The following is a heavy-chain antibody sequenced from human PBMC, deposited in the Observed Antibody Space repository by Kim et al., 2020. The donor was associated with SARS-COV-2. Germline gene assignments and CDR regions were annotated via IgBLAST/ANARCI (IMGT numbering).Heavy chain of an antibody. CDR2: ITGDGRNT. V-gene: IGHV3-23*01. CDR1: GFSFGDSA. CDR3: ARGNNNNW. D-gene: IGHD1-20*01. Sequence: GGSLRLSCAASGFSFGDSAMNWVCQAPGKGLEWLAVITGDGRNTDHADSVKGRFTISRDNSKRTLYLQMNSLRAEDTGVYYCARGNNNNW. J-gene: IGHJ5*01.